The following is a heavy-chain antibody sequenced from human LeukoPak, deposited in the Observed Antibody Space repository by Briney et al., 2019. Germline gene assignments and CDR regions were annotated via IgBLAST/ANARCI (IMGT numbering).Heavy chain of an antibody. Sequence: SETLSLTCTVSGGSIRSGDYYWGWIRQPPGKGLEWIGYIYYSGSTYYNPSLKSRVTISLHTSKNQFSLKLSSVTAADTAVYYCARTEVSSGSEDYWGQGTLVTVSS. CDR2: IYYSGST. CDR1: GGSIRSGDYY. D-gene: IGHD6-19*01. V-gene: IGHV4-30-4*08. J-gene: IGHJ4*02. CDR3: ARTEVSSGSEDY.